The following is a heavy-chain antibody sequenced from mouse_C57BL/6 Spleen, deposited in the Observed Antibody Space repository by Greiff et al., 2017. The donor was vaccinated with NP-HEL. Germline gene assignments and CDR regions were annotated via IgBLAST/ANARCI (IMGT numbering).Heavy chain of an antibody. CDR1: GFSLTSYG. CDR2: ICSGGST. V-gene: IGHV2-2*01. J-gene: IGHJ3*01. CDR3: ARNCDLAWFAY. Sequence: VMLVESGPGLVQPSQSLSITCTVSGFSLTSYGVHWVRQSPGKGLEWLGVICSGGSTDYNAAFISRLSISKDNSKSQVFFKMNSLQADDTAIYYWARNCDLAWFAYWGQGTLVTVSA.